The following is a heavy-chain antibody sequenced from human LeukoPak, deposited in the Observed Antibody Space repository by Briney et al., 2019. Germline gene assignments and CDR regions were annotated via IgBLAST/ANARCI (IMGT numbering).Heavy chain of an antibody. J-gene: IGHJ4*02. CDR3: ARRHDYGDYWFDY. Sequence: PGGSVRLSCAASGFTFSSYSMNWVRQAPGKGLEWVSYISSSSSTIYYADSVKGRFTISRDNAKNSLYLQMNSLRAEDTAVYYCARRHDYGDYWFDYWGQGTLVTVSS. D-gene: IGHD4-17*01. CDR2: ISSSSSTI. CDR1: GFTFSSYS. V-gene: IGHV3-48*01.